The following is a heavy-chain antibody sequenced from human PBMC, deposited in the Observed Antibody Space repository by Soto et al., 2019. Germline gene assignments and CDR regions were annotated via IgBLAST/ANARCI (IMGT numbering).Heavy chain of an antibody. CDR3: LSYKFDY. V-gene: IGHV3-64D*06. CDR1: GFDFTTYP. CDR2: ISADGDNT. J-gene: IGHJ4*01. Sequence: GGSLRLSCSASGFDFTTYPMHWVRQAPGKGLEYVSAISADGDNTFYIDSVKGRFTFSRDSFNNTVYLQMSSLRDGDTAVYYCLSYKFDYWGQGTLVTVSS. D-gene: IGHD1-1*01.